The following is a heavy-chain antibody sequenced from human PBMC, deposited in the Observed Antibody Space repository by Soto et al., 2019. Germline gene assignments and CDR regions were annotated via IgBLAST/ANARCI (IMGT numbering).Heavy chain of an antibody. CDR2: IYYSGST. Sequence: QVQLQESGPGLVKTSLTLSLTCTVSGGSISSGGYYWSWIRQHPGKGLEWIGYIYYSGSTYYNPSLKSRVTRAVDTSKNHFSLKLSSVTAADTAVYYCAKAGDYSNYVFWDVWGKGTTVTVSS. J-gene: IGHJ6*04. D-gene: IGHD4-4*01. CDR1: GGSISSGGYY. CDR3: AKAGDYSNYVFWDV. V-gene: IGHV4-31*03.